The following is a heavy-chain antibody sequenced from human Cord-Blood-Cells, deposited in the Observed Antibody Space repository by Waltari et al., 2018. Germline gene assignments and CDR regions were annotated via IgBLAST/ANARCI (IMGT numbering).Heavy chain of an antibody. Sequence: QVQLVQSGAEVKKPGASVKVSCKVSGYTLTDLSMHWVRPAPGTGLEWKGGFDPEDGEAIYAQKFQGRVTMTEDTSTDTADMELSSLRSEDTAVYYCATGLRDCSSTSCYDFDYWGQGTLVTVSS. V-gene: IGHV1-24*01. D-gene: IGHD2-2*01. J-gene: IGHJ4*02. CDR3: ATGLRDCSSTSCYDFDY. CDR1: GYTLTDLS. CDR2: FDPEDGEA.